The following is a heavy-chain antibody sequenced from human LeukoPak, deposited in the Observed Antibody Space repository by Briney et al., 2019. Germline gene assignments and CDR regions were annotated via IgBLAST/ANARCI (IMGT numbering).Heavy chain of an antibody. V-gene: IGHV4-59*01. CDR1: GGSISSYY. CDR2: IYYSGST. Sequence: SETLFLTCTVSGGSISSYYWSWIRQPPGKGLEWIGYIYYSGSTNYNPSLKSRVTISVDTSKNQFSLKLSSVTAADTAVYYCARVSGFWSGYPNWFDPWGQGTLVTVSS. J-gene: IGHJ5*02. CDR3: ARVSGFWSGYPNWFDP. D-gene: IGHD3-3*01.